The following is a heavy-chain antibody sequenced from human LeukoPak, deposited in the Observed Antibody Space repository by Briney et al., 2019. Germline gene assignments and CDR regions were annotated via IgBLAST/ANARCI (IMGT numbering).Heavy chain of an antibody. CDR3: ARAPSEWLRVDNWFDP. D-gene: IGHD5-12*01. Sequence: SVKVSCKATGGTFSSYAISWVRQAPGQGLEWMGGIIPIFGTANYAQKFQGRVTITADESTSTAYMELSSLRSEDTAVYYCARAPSEWLRVDNWFDPWGQGTLVTVSS. CDR1: GGTFSSYA. V-gene: IGHV1-69*13. J-gene: IGHJ5*02. CDR2: IIPIFGTA.